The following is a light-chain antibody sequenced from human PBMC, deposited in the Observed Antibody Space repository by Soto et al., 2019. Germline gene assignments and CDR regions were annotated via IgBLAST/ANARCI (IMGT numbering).Light chain of an antibody. CDR1: QAITNN. J-gene: IGKJ4*01. Sequence: DIHLTQSPSSLSGSVGDRVTITCRASQAITNNLAWYQQKPGNPPRLLIYEESTLHSGVPSRFSGRKVGTQFILTIDSLQPEDFATYYCQQVKSYPRTFGGGTKVDIK. CDR3: QQVKSYPRT. CDR2: EES. V-gene: IGKV1-9*01.